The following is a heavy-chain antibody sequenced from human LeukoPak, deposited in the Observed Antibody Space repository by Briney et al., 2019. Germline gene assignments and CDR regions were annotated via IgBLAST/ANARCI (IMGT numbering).Heavy chain of an antibody. Sequence: PGGSLRLSCAASGFTFSTYAITWVRQGPGKGLEWVSAIRPDGDRTYYANSVRGRFTMSRDNSKDTVYLQINGLRVEDTAVYYCAREQSGTRGWYTVDYWGQGTLVTVSS. D-gene: IGHD6-19*01. J-gene: IGHJ4*02. CDR2: IRPDGDRT. CDR3: AREQSGTRGWYTVDY. CDR1: GFTFSTYA. V-gene: IGHV3-23*01.